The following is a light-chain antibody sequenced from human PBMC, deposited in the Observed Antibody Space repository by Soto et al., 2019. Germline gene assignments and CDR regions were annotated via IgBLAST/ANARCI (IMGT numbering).Light chain of an antibody. CDR1: QSVSTY. CDR2: DAS. V-gene: IGKV3-11*01. Sequence: IVLTQSPGTLSLATGEGATLSSRASQSVSTYLAWYQQKPGQAPRLLIYDASNRATGIPARFSGSGSATDFTLTISSLEPEDFAVYYCQQRSSWITFGQGTRLEIK. CDR3: QQRSSWIT. J-gene: IGKJ5*01.